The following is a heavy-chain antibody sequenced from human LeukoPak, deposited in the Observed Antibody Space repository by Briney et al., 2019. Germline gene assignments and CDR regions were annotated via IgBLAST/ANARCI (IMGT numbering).Heavy chain of an antibody. V-gene: IGHV4-61*09. J-gene: IGHJ4*02. D-gene: IGHD1-26*01. CDR3: ARVAQYLVGASSTAFFEY. CDR2: ISTLGST. CDR1: GGSISSGSYC. Sequence: PSQTLSLTCTVSGGSISSGSYCWSWIRQPAGKGLEWIGHISTLGSTNYNPSLKSRVSMSVDTSNYHFSLKLTFVTAADTAIYYCARVAQYLVGASSTAFFEYWGQGTLVTVSS.